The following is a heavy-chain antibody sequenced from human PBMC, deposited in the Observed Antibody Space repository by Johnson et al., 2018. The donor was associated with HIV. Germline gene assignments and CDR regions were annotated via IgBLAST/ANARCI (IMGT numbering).Heavy chain of an antibody. J-gene: IGHJ3*02. CDR1: GFTFSSYA. CDR2: ISYDGSNI. Sequence: QVQLVESGGGVVQPGRSLRLSCAASGFTFSSYAMHWVRQAPGKGLDWVAVISYDGSNIHFAESVQGRFTVSRDNSKNILYLEMNSLRPEDTGLYYCAKDIASGYTNGGTLDIWGQGTMVTVSS. CDR3: AKDIASGYTNGGTLDI. D-gene: IGHD6-19*01. V-gene: IGHV3-30-3*01.